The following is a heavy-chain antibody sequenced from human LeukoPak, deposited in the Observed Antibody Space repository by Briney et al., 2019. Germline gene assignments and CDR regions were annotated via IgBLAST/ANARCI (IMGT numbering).Heavy chain of an antibody. CDR2: IKKDGSEK. D-gene: IGHD6-13*01. CDR3: ASELPSSSWYDY. V-gene: IGHV3-7*01. Sequence: PGGSLRLSCAASGFSFADYWMTSVSQDPGKGREWVANIKKDGSEKYYVASVRGRFTISRDNAKNSLYLQMNSLRAEDTAVYYCASELPSSSWYDYWGQGTLVTVSS. CDR1: GFSFADYW. J-gene: IGHJ4*02.